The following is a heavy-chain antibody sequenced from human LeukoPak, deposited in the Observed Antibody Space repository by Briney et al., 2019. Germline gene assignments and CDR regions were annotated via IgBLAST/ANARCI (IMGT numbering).Heavy chain of an antibody. CDR3: ARDIVVVVAATPGYFDY. CDR2: ISGSGGST. V-gene: IGHV3-23*01. CDR1: GFTFSSYA. D-gene: IGHD2-15*01. J-gene: IGHJ4*02. Sequence: GGSLRLSCAASGFTFSSYAMSWVRQAPGKGLEGGSAISGSGGSTYYADSVKGRFTISRDNSKNTLYLQMNSLRAEDTAVYYCARDIVVVVAATPGYFDYWGQGTLVTVSS.